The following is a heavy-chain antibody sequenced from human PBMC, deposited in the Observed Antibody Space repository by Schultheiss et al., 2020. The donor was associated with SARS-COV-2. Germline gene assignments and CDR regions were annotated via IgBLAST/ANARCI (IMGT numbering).Heavy chain of an antibody. V-gene: IGHV4-39*01. Sequence: SETLSLTFTVSGGSISSSSYYWGWIRQPPGKGLEWIGSIYYSGSTYYNPSLKSRVTISVDTSKNQFSLKLSSVTAADTAVYYCARRPVVVVAATLMWGGFDYWGQGTLVTVSS. D-gene: IGHD2-15*01. CDR1: GGSISSSSYY. J-gene: IGHJ4*02. CDR3: ARRPVVVVAATLMWGGFDY. CDR2: IYYSGST.